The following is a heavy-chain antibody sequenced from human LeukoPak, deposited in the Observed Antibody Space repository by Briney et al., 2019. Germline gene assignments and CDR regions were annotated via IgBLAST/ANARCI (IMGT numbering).Heavy chain of an antibody. Sequence: PGGSLRLSCAASRFPFSDFYLSWIRQAPGKGLEWVSYISGSGNSNNYADSVKGRFTISRDNAKNSVHLQMNSLTAEDTAVYYCVRSRDWYRVIDYWGQGTLVTVSS. CDR2: ISGSGNSN. V-gene: IGHV3-11*01. J-gene: IGHJ4*02. CDR3: VRSRDWYRVIDY. CDR1: RFPFSDFY. D-gene: IGHD3-9*01.